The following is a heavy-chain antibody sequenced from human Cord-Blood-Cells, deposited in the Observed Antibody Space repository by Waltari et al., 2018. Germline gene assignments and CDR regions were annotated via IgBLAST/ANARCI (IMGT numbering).Heavy chain of an antibody. J-gene: IGHJ4*02. CDR1: GFTFSNAW. CDR3: TTGPYSSSY. V-gene: IGHV3-15*01. CDR2: IKSKTEGGTT. Sequence: EVQLVESGGGLVKPGGSLRLSCAASGFTFSNAWMSWVRQAPGKGLEWVGRIKSKTEGGTTDYAAPVKGRFTISRDDSKNTLYLQMNSLKTEDTAVYYCTTGPYSSSYWGQGTLVTVSS. D-gene: IGHD6-13*01.